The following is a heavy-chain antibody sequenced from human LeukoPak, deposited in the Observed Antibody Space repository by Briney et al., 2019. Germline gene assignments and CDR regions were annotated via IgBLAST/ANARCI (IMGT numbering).Heavy chain of an antibody. CDR2: ISSSSSYI. CDR3: AREGKGAVAGTVDY. J-gene: IGHJ4*02. D-gene: IGHD6-19*01. V-gene: IGHV3-21*01. CDR1: GFTFSSYS. Sequence: GGSLRLSCAASGFTFSSYSMNWVRQAPGKGLEWVSSISSSSSYIYYADSVKGRFTISRDNAKNSLYLQMNSLRAEDTAVYYCAREGKGAVAGTVDYWGQGTLVTVSS.